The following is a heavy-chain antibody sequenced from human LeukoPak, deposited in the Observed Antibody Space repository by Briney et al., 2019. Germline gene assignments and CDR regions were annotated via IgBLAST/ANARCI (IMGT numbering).Heavy chain of an antibody. J-gene: IGHJ3*02. V-gene: IGHV1-2*02. D-gene: IGHD5-18*01. Sequence: ASVKVSCKASGYTFTGYYMHWVRQAPGQGLEWMGWINPNSGGTNYAQKFQGRVTMTRDTSISTAYMELSSLRSEDTAVYYCARDRGPSAMVPPGDAFDIWGQGTMVTVSS. CDR3: ARDRGPSAMVPPGDAFDI. CDR2: INPNSGGT. CDR1: GYTFTGYY.